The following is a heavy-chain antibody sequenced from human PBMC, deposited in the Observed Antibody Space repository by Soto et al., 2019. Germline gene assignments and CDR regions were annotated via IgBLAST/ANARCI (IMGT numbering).Heavy chain of an antibody. CDR3: AHYVSTGPAGWFAP. V-gene: IGHV2-5*02. D-gene: IGHD3-9*01. Sequence: QITLKESGPTLVKPTQTLTLTCTFSGLSLSTSGEAVGWIRQPPGKALDWLALIYWDDDKRYNPTLKTRLTITKDTSKNQVVLTLTTMDPVDTATYYCAHYVSTGPAGWFAPWGQASWSPSPQ. J-gene: IGHJ5*02. CDR2: IYWDDDK. CDR1: GLSLSTSGEA.